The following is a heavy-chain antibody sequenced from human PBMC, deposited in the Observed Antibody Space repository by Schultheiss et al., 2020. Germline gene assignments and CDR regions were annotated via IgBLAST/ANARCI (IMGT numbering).Heavy chain of an antibody. D-gene: IGHD5-12*01. CDR3: VLQRGYSGYDSFDY. CDR1: GYTFTGYY. V-gene: IGHV1-2*02. Sequence: ASVKVSCKASGYTFTGYYMHWVRQAPGQGLEWMGWINPNSGGTNYAQKFQGRVTMTRDTSISTAYMELSRLRSDDTAVYYCVLQRGYSGYDSFDYWGQGTLVTVSS. CDR2: INPNSGGT. J-gene: IGHJ4*02.